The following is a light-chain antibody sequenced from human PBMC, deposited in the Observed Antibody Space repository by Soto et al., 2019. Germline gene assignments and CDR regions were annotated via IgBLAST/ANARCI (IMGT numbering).Light chain of an antibody. CDR2: SND. Sequence: QSVLTQPPSASGPPGQRVTVSCSGSRSNIGTNTVNWYQQFPGTAPKLLMYSNDQRPSGVPDRFSGSKSGTSASLAISGLQSEDEADYHCAAWDDSLDGVVFGGGTKLTVL. V-gene: IGLV1-44*01. CDR1: RSNIGTNT. CDR3: AAWDDSLDGVV. J-gene: IGLJ2*01.